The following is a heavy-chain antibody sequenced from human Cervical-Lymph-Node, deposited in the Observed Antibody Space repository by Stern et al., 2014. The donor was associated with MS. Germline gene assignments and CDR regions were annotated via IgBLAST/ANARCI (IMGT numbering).Heavy chain of an antibody. Sequence: VQLVESGPGLVKPSQTLSLTCTLSGGSVSSGSSYWSWIRQPAGKGLEWIGRIHPSGNAFYTPSLKSRVTISRDTSKNQISLKLNPVTAADTAVYYCASGYRFFESWGQGTLVTVSS. V-gene: IGHV4-61*02. CDR1: GGSVSSGSSY. J-gene: IGHJ4*02. CDR2: IHPSGNA. D-gene: IGHD5-18*01. CDR3: ASGYRFFES.